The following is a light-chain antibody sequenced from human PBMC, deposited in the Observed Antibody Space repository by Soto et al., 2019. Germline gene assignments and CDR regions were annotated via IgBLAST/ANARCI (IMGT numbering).Light chain of an antibody. J-gene: IGKJ5*01. CDR1: QTVSSN. Sequence: EIVMTQSPATLSVSPGERATLSCRASQTVSSNLAWYQQKPGQAPRLPIYGAATRATGIPARFSGSGSGTEFTLTIRSLQSEDFAVYFCQQYHNWPITFGQGTRLEIK. CDR3: QQYHNWPIT. CDR2: GAA. V-gene: IGKV3-15*01.